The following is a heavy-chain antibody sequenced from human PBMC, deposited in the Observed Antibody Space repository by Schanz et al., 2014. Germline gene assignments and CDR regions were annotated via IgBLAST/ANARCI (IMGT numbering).Heavy chain of an antibody. J-gene: IGHJ2*01. CDR3: ARTGYDPSLTH. V-gene: IGHV1-69*02. Sequence: QVQLVQSGAAVKKPGSSVTVSCKASGDTFRSYTINWVRHAPGQGLEWMGRIIPITGITNYAQKFQGRVTFTADKSTSTAFLEVNSLRSEDTAVYYCARTGYDPSLTHWGRGTLVTVSS. D-gene: IGHD5-12*01. CDR2: IIPITGIT. CDR1: GDTFRSYT.